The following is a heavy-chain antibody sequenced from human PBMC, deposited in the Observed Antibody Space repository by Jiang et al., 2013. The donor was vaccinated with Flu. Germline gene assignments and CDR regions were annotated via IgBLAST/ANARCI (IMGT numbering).Heavy chain of an antibody. D-gene: IGHD3-10*01. CDR3: AIGIFGESLGY. CDR2: ISYSGSA. Sequence: WSWIRQPHGKGLEWIGYISYSGSANYNPSLKSRVTLSVDTSKNQFSLRLTSVTAADTAVYYCAIGIFGESLGYWGRGTLVTVSS. J-gene: IGHJ4*02. V-gene: IGHV4-59*01.